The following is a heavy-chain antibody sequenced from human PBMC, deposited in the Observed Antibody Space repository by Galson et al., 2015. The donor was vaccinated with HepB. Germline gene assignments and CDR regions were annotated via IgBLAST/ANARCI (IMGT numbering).Heavy chain of an antibody. V-gene: IGHV3-30*04. CDR3: ARDLLLWFGELSGYFDY. Sequence: SLRLSCAASGFTFSSYAMHWVRQAPGKGLEWVAVISYDGSNKYYADSVKGRFTISRDNSKNTLYLQMNSLRAEDTAVYYCARDLLLWFGELSGYFDYWGQGTLVTVSS. CDR2: ISYDGSNK. J-gene: IGHJ4*02. CDR1: GFTFSSYA. D-gene: IGHD3-10*01.